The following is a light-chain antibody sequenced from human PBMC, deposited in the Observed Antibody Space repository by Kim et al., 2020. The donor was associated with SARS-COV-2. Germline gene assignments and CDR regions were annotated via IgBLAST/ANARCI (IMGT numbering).Light chain of an antibody. J-gene: IGLJ2*01. CDR1: KMGDKY. V-gene: IGLV3-1*01. CDR3: QAWDRSTVV. Sequence: SYELTQPPSVSVSPGQTASITCSGDKMGDKYACWYQQKPGHSPVVVIYQDSERPSGIPERFSGSNSGNTATLTISGTQAMDEADYYCQAWDRSTVVFGGG. CDR2: QDS.